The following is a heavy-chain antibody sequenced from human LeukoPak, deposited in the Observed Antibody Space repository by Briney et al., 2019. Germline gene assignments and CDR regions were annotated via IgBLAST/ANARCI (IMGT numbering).Heavy chain of an antibody. J-gene: IGHJ6*03. CDR3: AKGGLDFGGTVYMDV. V-gene: IGHV3-74*01. D-gene: IGHD3-10*01. Sequence: QAGGSLRLSCAASGFTFSTHWMHWVRQAPGKGLVWVSRMNGDGSSTKYADSVKGRFTISRDNPKNALFLQLSGLRVEDTAVYYCAKGGLDFGGTVYMDVWGKGTTVTIS. CDR2: MNGDGSST. CDR1: GFTFSTHW.